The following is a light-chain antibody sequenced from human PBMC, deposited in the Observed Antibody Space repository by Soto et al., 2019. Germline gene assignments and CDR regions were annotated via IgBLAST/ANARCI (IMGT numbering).Light chain of an antibody. CDR1: QSCGTS. CDR2: KAS. V-gene: IGKV1-5*03. Sequence: DIQMTQSPSTLSASVGDRVTITCRASQSCGTSLAWYQQRPGKAPNLLIYKASNLESGVPSRFSGSGSGTXXTLTIXSVQPDDFATYYCQQYNNYWTFGQGTKVEIK. J-gene: IGKJ1*01. CDR3: QQYNNYWT.